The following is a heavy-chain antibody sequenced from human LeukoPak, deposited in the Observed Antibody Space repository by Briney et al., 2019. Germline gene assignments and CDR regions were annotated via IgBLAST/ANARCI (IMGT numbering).Heavy chain of an antibody. J-gene: IGHJ4*02. CDR2: IYHSGST. CDR1: GYSISSGYY. V-gene: IGHV4-38-2*02. CDR3: ARDPRYYDILTGGY. Sequence: SETLSLTCTVSGYSISSGYYWGWIRQPPGKGLEWIGSIYHSGSTYYNPSLKSRVTISVDTSKNQFSLKLSSVTAADTAVYYCARDPRYYDILTGGYWGQGTLVTVSS. D-gene: IGHD3-9*01.